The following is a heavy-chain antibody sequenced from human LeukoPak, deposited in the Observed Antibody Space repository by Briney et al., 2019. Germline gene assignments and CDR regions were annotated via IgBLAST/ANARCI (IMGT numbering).Heavy chain of an antibody. D-gene: IGHD2/OR15-2a*01. V-gene: IGHV5-51*01. CDR1: GFSFTNNW. Sequence: GESLKISCKGLGFSFTNNWIGWVRQRPGTGLEWMGFMYPGDSDTRYSPSFQGQVTISADKSIINASLQQSCPNASDTASVLRVRASVFYRYALDLWGQGTVVTVSS. CDR3: VRASVFYRYALDL. CDR2: MYPGDSDT. J-gene: IGHJ3*01.